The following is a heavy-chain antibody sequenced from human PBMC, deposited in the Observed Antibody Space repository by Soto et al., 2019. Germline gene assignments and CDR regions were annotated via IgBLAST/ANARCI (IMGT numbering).Heavy chain of an antibody. V-gene: IGHV1-2*04. CDR2: INPNSGGT. CDR3: AREAVVTDAFDI. CDR1: GYTFTGYY. D-gene: IGHD2-21*01. J-gene: IGHJ3*02. Sequence: QVQLVQSGAEVKKPGASVKVSCKASGYTFTGYYMHWVRQAPGQGLEWMGWINPNSGGTNYAQKFQGWVXMXRXRSISTAYMELSRLRSDDTAVYYCAREAVVTDAFDIWGQGTMVTVSS.